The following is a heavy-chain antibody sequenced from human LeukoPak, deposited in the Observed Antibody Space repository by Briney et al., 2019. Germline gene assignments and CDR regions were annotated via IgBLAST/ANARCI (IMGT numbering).Heavy chain of an antibody. J-gene: IGHJ4*02. CDR3: AKDYQAHYYGSGSYYANFDY. CDR2: ISGSGGST. Sequence: GGSLRLSCAASGFTFSSYAMSWVRQAPGKGLGWVSAISGSGGSTYYADSVKGRFTISRDNSKNTLYLQMNSLRAEDTAVYYCAKDYQAHYYGSGSYYANFDYWGQGTLVTVSS. CDR1: GFTFSSYA. D-gene: IGHD3-10*01. V-gene: IGHV3-23*01.